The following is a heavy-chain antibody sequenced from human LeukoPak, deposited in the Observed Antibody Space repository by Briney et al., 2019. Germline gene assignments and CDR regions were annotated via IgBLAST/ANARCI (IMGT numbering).Heavy chain of an antibody. J-gene: IGHJ4*02. CDR3: AKEGAYAPDSNFDY. Sequence: GGSLRLSCAASGFTVSSNYMSWVRQAPGKGLEWVSAISGSGGSTYYADSVKGRFTISRDNSKNTLYLQMNSLRAEDTAVYYCAKEGAYAPDSNFDYWGQGTLVTVSS. D-gene: IGHD2-2*01. CDR1: GFTVSSNY. CDR2: ISGSGGST. V-gene: IGHV3-23*01.